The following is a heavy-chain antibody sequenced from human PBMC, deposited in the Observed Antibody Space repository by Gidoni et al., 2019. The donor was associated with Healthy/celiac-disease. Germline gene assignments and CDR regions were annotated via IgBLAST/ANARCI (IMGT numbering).Heavy chain of an antibody. V-gene: IGHV1-2*02. CDR2: INPNSGGT. CDR1: GYTFTGYY. CDR3: ASAYYYGSGSYLDY. J-gene: IGHJ4*02. Sequence: QVQLVQSGAEVKKPGASVTVSCKASGYTFTGYYMHWVRQAPGQGLEWMGWINPNSGGTNDAQKFQGRVTMTRDTSISTAYMELSRLRSDDTAVYYCASAYYYGSGSYLDYWGQGTLVTVSS. D-gene: IGHD3-10*01.